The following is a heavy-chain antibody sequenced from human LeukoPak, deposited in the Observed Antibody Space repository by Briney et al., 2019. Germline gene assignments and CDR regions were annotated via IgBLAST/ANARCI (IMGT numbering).Heavy chain of an antibody. CDR1: GGSFSGYY. CDR3: ARGPNWNDFDY. D-gene: IGHD1-1*01. V-gene: IGHV4-34*01. Sequence: SETLSLTCAVYGGSFSGYYWSWIRQPPGKGLEWIGEINHSGSTTYNPSLKSRVTISIDTSKSQFSLKLGSVTAADTAVYYCARGPNWNDFDYWGQGTLVTVSS. J-gene: IGHJ4*02. CDR2: INHSGST.